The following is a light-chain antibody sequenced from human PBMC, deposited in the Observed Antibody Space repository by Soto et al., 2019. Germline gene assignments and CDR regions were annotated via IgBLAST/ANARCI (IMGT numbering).Light chain of an antibody. V-gene: IGKV3-15*01. CDR2: GAS. J-gene: IGKJ2*01. CDR1: QRISSS. Sequence: EIVMTQSPATLSVSPGERATLSCRASQRISSSLAWYQLKPGQDPRLLIYGASTRPTGIPARFSGSGSGTDFTLTISSLQSEDFAVYYCQQYNDWRYTFGQGTKLEIK. CDR3: QQYNDWRYT.